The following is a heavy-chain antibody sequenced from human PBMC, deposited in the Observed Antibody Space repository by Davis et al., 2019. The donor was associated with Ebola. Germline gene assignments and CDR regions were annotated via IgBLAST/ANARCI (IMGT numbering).Heavy chain of an antibody. CDR3: AKSGLSFGVVKYHYGMDV. J-gene: IGHJ6*04. CDR2: ISRGGSYT. V-gene: IGHV3-23*01. D-gene: IGHD3-3*01. CDR1: GFTFSGCD. Sequence: GESLKISCAASGFTFSGCDMSWVRQAAGKGLEWVSGISRGGSYTYYADSVKGRFTISRDNSKKTLYLQMNSLRAEDTAVYYCAKSGLSFGVVKYHYGMDVWGKGTTVTVSS.